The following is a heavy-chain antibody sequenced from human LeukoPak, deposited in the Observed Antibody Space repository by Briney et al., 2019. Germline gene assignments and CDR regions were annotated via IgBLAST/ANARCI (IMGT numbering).Heavy chain of an antibody. D-gene: IGHD3-10*02. CDR3: ARDTMLGMGNP. V-gene: IGHV3-74*01. J-gene: IGHJ5*02. Sequence: GGSLRLSCAASGFTFSSYWIHWVRQAPGKGLVWVSRINNDGSTTRYADSVKGRFTISRDNAKNTLYLQMNSLRAEDTAVYYCARDTMLGMGNPWGQGTLVTVSS. CDR2: INNDGSTT. CDR1: GFTFSSYW.